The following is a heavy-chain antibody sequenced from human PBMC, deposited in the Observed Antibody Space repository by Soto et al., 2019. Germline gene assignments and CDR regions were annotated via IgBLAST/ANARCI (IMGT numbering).Heavy chain of an antibody. J-gene: IGHJ4*02. V-gene: IGHV3-21*01. CDR2: ISSSSSYI. CDR3: ARDLHYDYIWGSYRYTDPDY. CDR1: GFTFSSYS. D-gene: IGHD3-16*02. Sequence: GGSLRLSCAASGFTFSSYSMNWVRQAPGKGLEWVSSISSSSSYIYYADSVKGRFTISRDNAKNSLYLQMNSLRAEDTAVYYCARDLHYDYIWGSYRYTDPDYWGQGTLVTVSS.